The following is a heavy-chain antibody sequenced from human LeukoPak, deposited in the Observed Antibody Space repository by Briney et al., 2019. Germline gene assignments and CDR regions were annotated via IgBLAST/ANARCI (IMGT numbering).Heavy chain of an antibody. CDR1: GFIFTNYF. J-gene: IGHJ4*02. V-gene: IGHV3-7*01. CDR2: IKHDGSEK. Sequence: PGGSLRLSCAASGFIFTNYFMSWVRQAPGKGLEWVASIKHDGSEKYYVDSVRGRFTISRDNTMNSLYLQMSSLRAEDTAVFSLATDRGWRTSGYYLYFFEFWGQGPRVTYSS. D-gene: IGHD3-3*01. CDR3: ATDRGWRTSGYYLYFFEF.